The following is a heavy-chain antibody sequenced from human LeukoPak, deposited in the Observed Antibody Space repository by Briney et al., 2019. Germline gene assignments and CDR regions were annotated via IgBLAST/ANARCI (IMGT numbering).Heavy chain of an antibody. CDR1: GFTFSSYS. CDR2: ISSSSSNI. D-gene: IGHD1-1*01. Sequence: GGSLRLSCAGSGFTFSSYSMNWVRQAPGKGLEWISYISSSSSNIYYLDSVQGRLTVSRDNERNSLFLQIDSPRAEDTAVYYCVRVKGTYFDYWGQGSLVTVSS. V-gene: IGHV3-48*01. CDR3: VRVKGTYFDY. J-gene: IGHJ4*02.